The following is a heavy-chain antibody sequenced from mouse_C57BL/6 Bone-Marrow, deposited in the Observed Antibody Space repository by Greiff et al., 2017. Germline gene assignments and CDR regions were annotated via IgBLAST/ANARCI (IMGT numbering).Heavy chain of an antibody. Sequence: QVQLQQSGAELVRPGTSVKLSCKASGYTFTSYWMHWVKQRPGQGLEWIGVIDPSDSYTNYNQKFKGKATLTVDTSSSTAYMQLSSRTSEDSAVYYCANYYGSSYIDYWGQGTTLTVSS. CDR2: IDPSDSYT. V-gene: IGHV1-59*01. J-gene: IGHJ2*01. CDR1: GYTFTSYW. CDR3: ANYYGSSYIDY. D-gene: IGHD1-1*01.